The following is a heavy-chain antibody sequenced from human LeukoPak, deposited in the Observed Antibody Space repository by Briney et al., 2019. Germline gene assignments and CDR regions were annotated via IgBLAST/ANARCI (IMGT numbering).Heavy chain of an antibody. D-gene: IGHD2-15*01. CDR1: GGTFSSYA. V-gene: IGHV1-69*13. J-gene: IGHJ4*02. Sequence: ASVKVSCKASGGTFSSYAIRWVRQAPGQGLEWMGGIIPIFGTANYAQKFQGRVTITADESTSTAYMELSSLRSEDTAVYYCARYKGSPYYSGGSCTNDYWGQGTLVTVSS. CDR3: ARYKGSPYYSGGSCTNDY. CDR2: IIPIFGTA.